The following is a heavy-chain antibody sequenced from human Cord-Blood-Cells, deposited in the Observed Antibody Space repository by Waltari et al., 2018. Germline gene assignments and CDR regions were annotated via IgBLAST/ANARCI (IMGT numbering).Heavy chain of an antibody. D-gene: IGHD3-22*01. CDR1: SSYA. Sequence: SSYAISWVRPASGQGLEWMGGIIPIFGTANYAQKFQGRVTITADESPSTAYMELSSLRSEDTAVYYCARGLPNYDSSGYYDYWGQGTLVTVSS. CDR2: IIPIFGTA. J-gene: IGHJ4*02. V-gene: IGHV1-69*01. CDR3: ARGLPNYDSSGYYDY.